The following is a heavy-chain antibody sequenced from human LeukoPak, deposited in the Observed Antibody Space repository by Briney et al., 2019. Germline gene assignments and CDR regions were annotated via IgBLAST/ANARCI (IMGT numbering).Heavy chain of an antibody. J-gene: IGHJ4*02. V-gene: IGHV5-51*01. CDR3: ATFLGSSNVETNFDY. CDR1: GYSFTSYW. CDR2: IYPGDSDT. Sequence: GESLKISCNGSGYSFTSYWIGWVRQMPGKGLEWMGIIYPGDSDTRYSPSFQGQVTISADKSISTAYLQWSSLKASDTAMYYCATFLGSSNVETNFDYWGQGTLVTVSS. D-gene: IGHD2-15*01.